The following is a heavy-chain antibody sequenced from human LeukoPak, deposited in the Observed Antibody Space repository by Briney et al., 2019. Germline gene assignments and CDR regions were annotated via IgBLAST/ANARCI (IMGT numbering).Heavy chain of an antibody. J-gene: IGHJ4*02. CDR1: GFIVSSSY. Sequence: GGSLRLSCAASGFIVSSSYMSWVRQAPGKGLEWVSFIYNGDTTYYADSVKGRFIISRDNSKNTLYLQMNSLRAGDTALYYCARVIVGANYFDCWGQGTLVTVSS. CDR2: IYNGDTT. CDR3: ARVIVGANYFDC. V-gene: IGHV3-66*01. D-gene: IGHD1-26*01.